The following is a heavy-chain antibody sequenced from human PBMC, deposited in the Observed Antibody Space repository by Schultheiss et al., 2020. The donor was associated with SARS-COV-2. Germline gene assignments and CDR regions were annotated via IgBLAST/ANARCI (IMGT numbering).Heavy chain of an antibody. J-gene: IGHJ4*02. CDR1: GFTFSSYS. V-gene: IGHV3-21*01. CDR3: ASFSSWQGIGY. CDR2: ISSSSSYI. Sequence: GGSLRLSCAASGFTFSSYSMNWVRQAPGKGLEWVSSISSSSSYIYYADSVKGRFTISRDNSKNSLYLQMNSLRAEDTAVYYCASFSSWQGIGYWGQGTLVTVSS. D-gene: IGHD6-13*01.